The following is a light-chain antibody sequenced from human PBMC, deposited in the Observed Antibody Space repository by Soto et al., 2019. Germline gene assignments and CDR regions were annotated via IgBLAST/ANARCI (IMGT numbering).Light chain of an antibody. V-gene: IGKV3-20*01. CDR3: QQYGSSPWT. CDR1: QSVSSSY. CDR2: GAS. J-gene: IGKJ1*01. Sequence: IVLTQSPGTLSLSPGDRATLSCRASQSVSSSYLAWYQQKPGQAPRPLIYGASSRAIGIPDRFSGSGSGTDFTLTISRLEPEDFAVYYCQQYGSSPWTFGQGTKVEIK.